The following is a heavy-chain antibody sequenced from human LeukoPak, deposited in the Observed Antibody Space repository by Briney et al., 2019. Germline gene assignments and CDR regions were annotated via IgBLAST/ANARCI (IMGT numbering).Heavy chain of an antibody. J-gene: IGHJ4*02. CDR3: ASLPVAATREFDY. CDR2: MNPNSGNT. D-gene: IGHD2-15*01. Sequence: ASVKVSCKASGYTFTSYDINWVRQATGQGLEWMGWMNPNSGNTGYAQKFQGRVTMTRNTSISTAYMELSSLRSEDTAVYYCASLPVAATREFDYRGQGTLVTVSS. CDR1: GYTFTSYD. V-gene: IGHV1-8*01.